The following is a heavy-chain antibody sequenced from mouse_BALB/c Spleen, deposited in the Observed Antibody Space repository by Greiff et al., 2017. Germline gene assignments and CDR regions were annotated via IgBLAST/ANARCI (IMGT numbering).Heavy chain of an antibody. J-gene: IGHJ4*01. D-gene: IGHD2-14*01. CDR3: ARGAYYRYDDYAMDY. Sequence: EVMLVESGGGLVKPGGSLKLSCAASGFTFSDYYMYWVRQTPEKRLEWVATISDGGSYTYYPDSVKGRFTISRDNAKNNLYLQMSSLKSEDTAMYYCARGAYYRYDDYAMDYWGQGTSVTVSS. CDR2: ISDGGSYT. CDR1: GFTFSDYY. V-gene: IGHV5-4*02.